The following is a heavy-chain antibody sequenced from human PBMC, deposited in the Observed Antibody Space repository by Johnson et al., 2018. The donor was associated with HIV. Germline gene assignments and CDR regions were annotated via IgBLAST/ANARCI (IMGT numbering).Heavy chain of an antibody. CDR1: GFTFSSYA. CDR3: ARDRVWFGELYAFDI. J-gene: IGHJ3*02. CDR2: ISYDGSNK. D-gene: IGHD3-10*01. Sequence: QVQLVESGGGVVQPGRSLRLSCAASGFTFSSYAMHWVRQAPGKGLEWVAVISYDGSNKYYADSVKGRFTISRDNSKNTLYLQMNSLRAEDTAVYYCARDRVWFGELYAFDIWGQGTTVTVSS. V-gene: IGHV3-30-3*01.